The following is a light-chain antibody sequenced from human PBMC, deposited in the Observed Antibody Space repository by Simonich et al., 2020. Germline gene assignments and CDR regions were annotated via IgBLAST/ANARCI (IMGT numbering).Light chain of an antibody. J-gene: IGLJ3*02. CDR3: AAWDDSLNGRV. Sequence: QSVLTQLPSASGTPGQRVTISCSGSSPNIGSNTVNWYQQLPGTAPKLLIYSNKQRPSGVPDRFAGSKSGTSASLAISGLQSEDEADYYCAAWDDSLNGRVFGGGTKLTVL. CDR2: SNK. CDR1: SPNIGSNT. V-gene: IGLV1-44*01.